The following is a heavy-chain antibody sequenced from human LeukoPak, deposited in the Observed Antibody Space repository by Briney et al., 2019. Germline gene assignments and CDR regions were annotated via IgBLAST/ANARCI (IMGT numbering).Heavy chain of an antibody. CDR1: GFTFSSHW. D-gene: IGHD6-19*01. Sequence: GGSLRLSCAASGFTFSSHWMTWVRQAPGKGLEWVANIKQDGSERNYVDSVKGRFTISRDNAKNSLYLQMNTLRDEDTAVYYCATGAGCGYWGQGTLVTVSS. V-gene: IGHV3-7*03. CDR3: ATGAGCGY. CDR2: IKQDGSER. J-gene: IGHJ4*02.